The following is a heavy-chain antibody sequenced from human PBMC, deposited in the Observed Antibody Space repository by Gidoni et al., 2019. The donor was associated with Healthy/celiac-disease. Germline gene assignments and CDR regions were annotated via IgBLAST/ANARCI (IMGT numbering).Heavy chain of an antibody. Sequence: EVQLVESGGVVVQPGGSLRLSCAASGFTFDDYTMHWVRQAPGKGLEWVSLISWDGGSTYYADSVKGRFTISRDNSKNSLYLQMNSLRTEDTALYYCAKEAGPGIAAWRRAQWAYFDYWGQGTLVTVSS. D-gene: IGHD6-13*01. CDR3: AKEAGPGIAAWRRAQWAYFDY. J-gene: IGHJ4*02. CDR2: ISWDGGST. CDR1: GFTFDDYT. V-gene: IGHV3-43*01.